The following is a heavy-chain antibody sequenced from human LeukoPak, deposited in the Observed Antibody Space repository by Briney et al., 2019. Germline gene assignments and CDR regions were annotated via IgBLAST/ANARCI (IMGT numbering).Heavy chain of an antibody. CDR3: ARDWTIRTRSVAAAGY. CDR1: GYTFTSYG. D-gene: IGHD6-13*01. Sequence: GASVKVSCNASGYTFTSYGISWVRQAPGQGLEWMGWISAYNGNTNYAQKLQGRVTMTTDTSTSTAYMELRSLRSDDTAVYYCARDWTIRTRSVAAAGYWGQGTLVTVSS. J-gene: IGHJ4*02. V-gene: IGHV1-18*01. CDR2: ISAYNGNT.